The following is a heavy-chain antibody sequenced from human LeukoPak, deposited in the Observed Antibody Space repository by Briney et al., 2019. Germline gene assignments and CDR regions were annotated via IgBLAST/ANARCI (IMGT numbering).Heavy chain of an antibody. J-gene: IGHJ4*02. CDR1: GFTVNSNY. Sequence: GGSLRLSCAASGFTVNSNYMTWVRQAPGKGLEWVSVIYSGGSTYYADSVKGRFTISRDNSKNTVYLQMNSLRAEDTAVYYCARGTTVESDYWGQGTLVTVSS. D-gene: IGHD4-23*01. CDR2: IYSGGST. CDR3: ARGTTVESDY. V-gene: IGHV3-66*01.